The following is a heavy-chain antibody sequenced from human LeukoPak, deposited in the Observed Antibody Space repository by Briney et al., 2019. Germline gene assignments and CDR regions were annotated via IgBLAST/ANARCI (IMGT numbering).Heavy chain of an antibody. V-gene: IGHV4-59*01. Sequence: SETLSLTCTVSHGSLSNYYWSWIRQTTGKGLEWIGFIYYSGSTNYNPSLKSRVTMSVRTSKNQISLKLSPLTATNTAVDYGARLGAVYGGNDFDYWGQGILVTVSS. CDR1: HGSLSNYY. D-gene: IGHD4-23*01. CDR3: ARLGAVYGGNDFDY. CDR2: IYYSGST. J-gene: IGHJ4*02.